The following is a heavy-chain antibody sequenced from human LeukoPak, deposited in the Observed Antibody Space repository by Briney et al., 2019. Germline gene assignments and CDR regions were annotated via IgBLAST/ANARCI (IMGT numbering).Heavy chain of an antibody. V-gene: IGHV4-30-4*08. Sequence: SETLSLTCTVSGGSISSGDYYWSWIRQPPGKGLGWIGYIYYSGSTYYNPSLKSRVTISVDTSKNQFSLKLSSVTAADTAVYYCARGSRYDFWSGYYTGYFDYWGQGTLVTVSS. CDR1: GGSISSGDYY. CDR3: ARGSRYDFWSGYYTGYFDY. J-gene: IGHJ4*02. CDR2: IYYSGST. D-gene: IGHD3-3*01.